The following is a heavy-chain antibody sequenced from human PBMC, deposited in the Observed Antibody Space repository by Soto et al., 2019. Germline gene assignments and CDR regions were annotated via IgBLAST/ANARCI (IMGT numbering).Heavy chain of an antibody. V-gene: IGHV1-18*01. Sequence: ASVKASCKASGYTFTSYGISRVRQAPGQGLEWMGWISAYNGNTNYAQKLQGRVTMTTDTSTSTAYMELRSLRSDDTAVYYCARVRELGGWFDPWGQGTLGTVAS. CDR1: GYTFTSYG. CDR2: ISAYNGNT. D-gene: IGHD1-26*01. CDR3: ARVRELGGWFDP. J-gene: IGHJ5*02.